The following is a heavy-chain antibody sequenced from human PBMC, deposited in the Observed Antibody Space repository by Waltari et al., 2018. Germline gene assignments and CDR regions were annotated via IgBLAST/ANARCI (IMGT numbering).Heavy chain of an antibody. CDR1: GGSFSGYY. Sequence: QVQLQQWGAGLLKPSETLSLTCAVYGGSFSGYYWSWIRQPPGKGLEWIGEINHSGSTNNNPSLKGRVTISVDTSKNQFSLKLSSVTAADTAVYYCARDKRIRSSSWYRGHWFDPWGQGTLVTVSS. CDR2: INHSGST. CDR3: ARDKRIRSSSWYRGHWFDP. J-gene: IGHJ5*02. D-gene: IGHD6-13*01. V-gene: IGHV4-34*01.